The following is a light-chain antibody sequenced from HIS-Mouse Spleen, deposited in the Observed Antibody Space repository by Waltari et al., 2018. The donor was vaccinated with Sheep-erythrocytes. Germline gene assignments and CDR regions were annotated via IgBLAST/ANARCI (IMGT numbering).Light chain of an antibody. CDR2: EGS. V-gene: IGLV2-23*01. Sequence: QSALTQPASVSGSPGQSITISCTGTSSDVGSYNLVSWSQQHPGKAPKLMIYEGSKRPSGVSNRFSGSKSGNTDSLTISGLQAEDEADYYCCSYAGSSTWVFGGGTKLTVL. CDR3: CSYAGSSTWV. J-gene: IGLJ3*02. CDR1: SSDVGSYNL.